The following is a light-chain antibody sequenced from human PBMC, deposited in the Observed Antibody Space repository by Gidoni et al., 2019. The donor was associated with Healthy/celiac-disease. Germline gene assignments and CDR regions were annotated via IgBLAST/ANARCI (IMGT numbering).Light chain of an antibody. V-gene: IGKV3-11*01. Sequence: EIVLTQSPATLSLSPGERATLSCRASQRVSSYLAWYKQKPGQAPRLLIYDASNRATGIPARFSGSGSVTDFTLTISSREPEDFSVYYCQQRSNWPLTFGGGTKVEIK. J-gene: IGKJ4*01. CDR2: DAS. CDR3: QQRSNWPLT. CDR1: QRVSSY.